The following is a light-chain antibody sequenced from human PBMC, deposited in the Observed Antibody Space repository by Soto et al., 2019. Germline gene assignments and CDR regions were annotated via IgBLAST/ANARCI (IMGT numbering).Light chain of an antibody. CDR2: AAS. CDR1: QGIRND. Sequence: AVQMTQSPFSLSASVGDRVTITCRASQGIRNDLGWYQQKPGKAPKLLIYAASSLQSGVPSRFSGSGSGTDFTLTISSLQPEDFATYYCLQDYNYPYIFGQGTKVDIK. CDR3: LQDYNYPYI. J-gene: IGKJ2*01. V-gene: IGKV1-6*01.